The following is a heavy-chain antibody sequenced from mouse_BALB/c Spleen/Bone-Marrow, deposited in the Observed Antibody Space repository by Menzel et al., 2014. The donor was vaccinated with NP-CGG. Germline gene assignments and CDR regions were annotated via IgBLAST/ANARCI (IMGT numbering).Heavy chain of an antibody. CDR2: ISGGGSYT. Sequence: EVQGVESGGGLVKPGGSLKLSCAASGFTFSSYGMSWVRRTPERRLEWVATISGGGSYTYYPDSVKGRFTISRDNAKNNLYLQMSSLRSEDTALYYCARSHYRYDAYAMDYWGQGTSVTVSS. CDR3: ARSHYRYDAYAMDY. J-gene: IGHJ4*01. D-gene: IGHD2-14*01. V-gene: IGHV5-9-2*01. CDR1: GFTFSSYG.